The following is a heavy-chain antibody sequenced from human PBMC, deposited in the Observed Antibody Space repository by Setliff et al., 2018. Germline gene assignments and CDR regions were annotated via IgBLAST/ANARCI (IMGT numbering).Heavy chain of an antibody. CDR3: SRLVRYCTTTTCQRLLGEEV. D-gene: IGHD2-8*01. J-gene: IGHJ4*02. V-gene: IGHV1-18*01. Sequence: ASVKVSCKASGYSFSDSAVSWVRQAPGQGLEWVGWISVYSGNAYYAQKLQDRVTLTTDTSTTTAYLELRSLKSDDTAVYYCSRLVRYCTTTTCQRLLGEEVWGLGTLVTVSS. CDR2: ISVYSGNA. CDR1: GYSFSDSA.